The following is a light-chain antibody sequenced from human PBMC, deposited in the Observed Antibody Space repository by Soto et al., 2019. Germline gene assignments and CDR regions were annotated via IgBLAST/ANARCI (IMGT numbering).Light chain of an antibody. V-gene: IGKV1-5*01. Sequence: DIQMTQSPSTLSASLGDRVTITCRASQHVGTRLAWYQQKPGKAPNLRIYDASSLESGVPARFSGTGSGTEFTLTISSLQPDDSATYFCQQYKTYRTFGHGTKVDIK. CDR3: QQYKTYRT. CDR1: QHVGTR. J-gene: IGKJ1*01. CDR2: DAS.